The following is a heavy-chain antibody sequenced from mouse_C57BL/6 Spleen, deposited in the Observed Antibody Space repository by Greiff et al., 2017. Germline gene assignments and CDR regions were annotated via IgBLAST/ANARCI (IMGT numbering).Heavy chain of an antibody. D-gene: IGHD2-3*01. CDR3: ARWGYSPY. V-gene: IGHV1-42*01. Sequence: VQLQQSGPELVKPGASVKISCKASGYSFTGYYMNWVKQSPEKSLEWIGEINPSTGGTTYNQKFKAKATLTVDKSSSTAYMQLKSLTSEDSAVYYCARWGYSPYWGQGTLVTVSA. CDR1: GYSFTGYY. J-gene: IGHJ3*01. CDR2: INPSTGGT.